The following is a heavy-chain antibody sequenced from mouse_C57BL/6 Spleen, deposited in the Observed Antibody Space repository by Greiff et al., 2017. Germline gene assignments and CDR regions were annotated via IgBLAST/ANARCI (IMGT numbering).Heavy chain of an antibody. V-gene: IGHV5-17*01. Sequence: EVKVEESGGGLVKPGGSLKLSCAASGFTFSDYGMHWVRQAPEKGLEWVAYISSGSSTIYYADTVKGRFTISRDNAKNTLFLQMTSLRSEDTAMYYCARTPYPYYYAMDYWGQGTSVTVSS. CDR2: ISSGSSTI. CDR3: ARTPYPYYYAMDY. CDR1: GFTFSDYG. J-gene: IGHJ4*01.